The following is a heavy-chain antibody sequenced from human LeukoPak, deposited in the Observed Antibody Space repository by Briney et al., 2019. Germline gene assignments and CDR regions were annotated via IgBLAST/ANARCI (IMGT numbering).Heavy chain of an antibody. CDR1: GFTFSSYS. CDR3: ARGEWSSSPFDY. Sequence: PGVSLRLSCAASGFTFSSYSMNWVRQAPGKGLEWVSFISSSSSYIYYTDSVKGRFTISRDNAKNSLYLQLNSLRAEDTALYYCARGEWSSSPFDYWGQGTLVTVSS. CDR2: ISSSSSYI. J-gene: IGHJ4*02. V-gene: IGHV3-21*01. D-gene: IGHD6-6*01.